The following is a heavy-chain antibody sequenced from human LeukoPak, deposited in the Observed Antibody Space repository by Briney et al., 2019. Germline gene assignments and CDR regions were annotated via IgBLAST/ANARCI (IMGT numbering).Heavy chain of an antibody. CDR2: IKSKTDGGTT. J-gene: IGHJ4*02. Sequence: GGSLRLSFAASGFTFSSYAMHWVRQAPGKGLEWVGRIKSKTDGGTTDYAAPVKGRFTISRDDSKNTLYLQMNSLKTEDTAVYYCTTEHSFLEWLSVDYWGQGTLVTVSS. D-gene: IGHD3-3*01. V-gene: IGHV3-15*01. CDR1: GFTFSSYA. CDR3: TTEHSFLEWLSVDY.